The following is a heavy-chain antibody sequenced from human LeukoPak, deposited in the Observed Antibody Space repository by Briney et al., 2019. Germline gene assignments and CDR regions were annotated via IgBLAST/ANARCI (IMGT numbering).Heavy chain of an antibody. CDR1: GGSLSSHY. V-gene: IGHV4-59*11. CDR2: IYYSGST. Sequence: TSETLSLTCTISGGSLSSHYWTWIRQPPGKGLEWIGYIYYSGSTNYNPSLKSRVTISVDTSKNQFSLKLSSVTTADTAVYYCARGISDFQHWGQGTLVTVSS. J-gene: IGHJ1*01. CDR3: ARGISDFQH. D-gene: IGHD6-19*01.